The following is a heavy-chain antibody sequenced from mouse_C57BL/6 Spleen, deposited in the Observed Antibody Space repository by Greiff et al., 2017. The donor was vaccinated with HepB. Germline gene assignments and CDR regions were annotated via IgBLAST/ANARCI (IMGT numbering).Heavy chain of an antibody. Sequence: QVQLQQSGAELVKPGASVKMSCKASGYTFTSYWITWVKQRPGQGLEWIGDIYPGSGSTNYNEKFKSKATLTVDTSSSTAYMQLSSLTSEDSAVYYWARESYDYDGIWFAYWGQGTLVTVSA. V-gene: IGHV1-55*01. D-gene: IGHD2-4*01. CDR3: ARESYDYDGIWFAY. J-gene: IGHJ3*01. CDR1: GYTFTSYW. CDR2: IYPGSGST.